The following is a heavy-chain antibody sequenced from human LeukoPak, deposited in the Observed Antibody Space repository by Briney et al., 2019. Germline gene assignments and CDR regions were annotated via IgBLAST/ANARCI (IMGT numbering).Heavy chain of an antibody. CDR2: LYYSGST. D-gene: IGHD2-15*01. V-gene: IGHV4-38-2*01. J-gene: IGHJ2*01. Sequence: PSETLSLTCAVSTYSISSGYYWGWIRQPPGGGLEGIGSLYYSGSTYYNPSLKSRVTISIDTSKNQFSLKLSSVTAADTAMYYCPRSSRYSDWYFDLWGRGTLVTVSS. CDR3: PRSSRYSDWYFDL. CDR1: TYSISSGYY.